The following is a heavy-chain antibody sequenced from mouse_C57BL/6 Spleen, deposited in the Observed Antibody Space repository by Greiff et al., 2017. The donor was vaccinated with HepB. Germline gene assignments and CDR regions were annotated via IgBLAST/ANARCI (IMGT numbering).Heavy chain of an antibody. CDR3: ARDGSGSSGYYFDY. CDR2: ISDGGSYT. Sequence: EVKLVESGGGLVKPGGSLKLSCAASGFTFSSYAMSWVRQTPEKRLEWVATISDGGSYTYYPDNVKGRFTISRDNAKNNLYLQMSHLKSEDTAMYYCARDGSGSSGYYFDYWGQGTTLTVSS. J-gene: IGHJ2*01. V-gene: IGHV5-4*01. D-gene: IGHD3-2*02. CDR1: GFTFSSYA.